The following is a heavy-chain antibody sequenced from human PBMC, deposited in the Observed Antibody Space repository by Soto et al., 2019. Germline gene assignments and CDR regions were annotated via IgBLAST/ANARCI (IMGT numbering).Heavy chain of an antibody. CDR1: GFTFSSYS. Sequence: GGSPRLSCAASGFTFSSYSMNWVRQAPGKGLEWVSSISSSSSYIYYADSVKGRFTISRDNAKNSLYLQMNSLRAEDTAVYYCARGGRTWVARGYYYYMDVWGKGTTVTVSS. CDR3: ARGGRTWVARGYYYYMDV. CDR2: ISSSSSYI. D-gene: IGHD3-16*01. J-gene: IGHJ6*03. V-gene: IGHV3-21*01.